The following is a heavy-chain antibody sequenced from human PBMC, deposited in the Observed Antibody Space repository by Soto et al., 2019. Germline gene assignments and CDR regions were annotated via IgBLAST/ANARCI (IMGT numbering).Heavy chain of an antibody. V-gene: IGHV3-11*01. Sequence: QVQLVESGGGLVKPGGSLRLSCAASGFTFSDYYMSWIRQAPGKGLEWVSYISSSGSTIYYADSVKGRFTISRDNAKNSLSLQLHCLRAEDTAVYYCARWSLESSNSTGNPQNWFDPWGQGTLVTVSS. J-gene: IGHJ5*02. CDR2: ISSSGSTI. D-gene: IGHD6-6*01. CDR3: ARWSLESSNSTGNPQNWFDP. CDR1: GFTFSDYY.